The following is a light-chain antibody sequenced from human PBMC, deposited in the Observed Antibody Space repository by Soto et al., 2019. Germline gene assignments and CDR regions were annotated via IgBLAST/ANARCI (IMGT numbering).Light chain of an antibody. CDR3: QQYDNLPT. Sequence: DIQMTQSPSSLSASVGDRVTITCQASQDISNYLNWYQQKPGKAPKLLIYDASNLETGVPSRFSGSGSGTDFTFTISSLQPEDIVTYYCQQYDNLPTFCQGTRLEIK. CDR1: QDISNY. V-gene: IGKV1-33*01. CDR2: DAS. J-gene: IGKJ5*01.